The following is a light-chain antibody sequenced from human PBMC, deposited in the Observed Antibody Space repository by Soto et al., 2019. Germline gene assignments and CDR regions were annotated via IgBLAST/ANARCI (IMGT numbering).Light chain of an antibody. CDR2: GNN. V-gene: IGLV1-40*01. CDR3: QSYDSSLSGWV. Sequence: QSELTQPPSVSGAPGQKVTISCTRSSSNIGAAYDVHWYQHLPGTAPKLLIYGNNNRPSGVPDRFSGSKSGTSASLAITGLQAEDEADYYCQSYDSSLSGWVFGGGTKLTVL. J-gene: IGLJ3*02. CDR1: SSNIGAAYD.